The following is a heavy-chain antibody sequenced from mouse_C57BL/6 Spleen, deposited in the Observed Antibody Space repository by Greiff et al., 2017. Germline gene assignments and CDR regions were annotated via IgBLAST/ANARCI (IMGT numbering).Heavy chain of an antibody. Sequence: VQLQQSGPELVKPGASVKISCKASGYAFSSSWMNWVKPRPGKGLEWIGRIYPGDGDTNYNGKFKGKATLTADKSSSTAYMQLSSLTSEDSAVYFCARRDFDVWGTGTTVTVSS. CDR3: ARRDFDV. V-gene: IGHV1-82*01. CDR2: IYPGDGDT. J-gene: IGHJ1*03. CDR1: GYAFSSSW.